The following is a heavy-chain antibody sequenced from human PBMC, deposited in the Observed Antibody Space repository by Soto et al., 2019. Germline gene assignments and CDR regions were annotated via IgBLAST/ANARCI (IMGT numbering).Heavy chain of an antibody. CDR1: GFTFTTYA. CDR3: AKALVGATLHGFDY. D-gene: IGHD2-15*01. Sequence: PGGSLRLSCAGSGFTFTTYAMTWVRQAPGKGLEWVSAISGSGGSTYYADSVKGRFTISRDNANNSLYLQMNSLRVEDTAVYYCAKALVGATLHGFDYWGQGSLVTVSS. CDR2: ISGSGGST. V-gene: IGHV3-23*01. J-gene: IGHJ4*02.